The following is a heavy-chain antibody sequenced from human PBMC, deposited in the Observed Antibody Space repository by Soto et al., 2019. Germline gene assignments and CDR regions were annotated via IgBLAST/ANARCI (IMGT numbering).Heavy chain of an antibody. J-gene: IGHJ1*01. V-gene: IGHV4-61*01. Sequence: QVQLQESGPGLVKPSETLSLTCTVSGGSVSSGSYYWSWIRQPPGKGLEWIGYIYYSGSTNYNPPLQSRVTISVDTSKNQFSLKLSSVTAADTAVYYCAREDYYDSSDWGQGTLVTVSS. D-gene: IGHD3-22*01. CDR1: GGSVSSGSYY. CDR2: IYYSGST. CDR3: AREDYYDSSD.